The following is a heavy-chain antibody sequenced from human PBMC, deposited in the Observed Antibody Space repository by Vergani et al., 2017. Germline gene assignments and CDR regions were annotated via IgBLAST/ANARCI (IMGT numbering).Heavy chain of an antibody. CDR3: ARTLRRVAAAFGGSGFDP. J-gene: IGHJ5*02. CDR1: GGSISSGGYY. D-gene: IGHD2-2*01. Sequence: QVQLQESGPGLVKPSQTLSLTCTVSGGSISSGGYYWSWIRQHPGKGLEWIGYIYYSGSTYYNPSLKSRVTISVDTSKNQFSLKLSSVTAADTAVYYCARTLRRVAAAFGGSGFDPWGQGTLVTVSS. CDR2: IYYSGST. V-gene: IGHV4-31*03.